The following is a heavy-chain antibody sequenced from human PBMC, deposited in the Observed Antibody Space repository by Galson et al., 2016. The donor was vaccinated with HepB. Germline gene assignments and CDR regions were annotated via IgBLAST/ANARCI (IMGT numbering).Heavy chain of an antibody. CDR1: GDSVSSNSAA. Sequence: CAISGDSVSSNSAAWNWIRQSPSRGLEWLRRTYYRSKWYNDYAVSVKSRITINPDTSKNQFSLQLKSVTPEDTALYYCAREGLEADGTILWFDPWGQGILVTVSS. J-gene: IGHJ5*02. D-gene: IGHD6-13*01. CDR2: TYYRSKWYN. V-gene: IGHV6-1*01. CDR3: AREGLEADGTILWFDP.